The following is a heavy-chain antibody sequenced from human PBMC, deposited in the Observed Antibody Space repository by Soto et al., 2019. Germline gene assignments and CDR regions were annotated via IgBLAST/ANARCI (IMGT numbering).Heavy chain of an antibody. Sequence: ASVKVSCKASGYTFTSYGISLVRQAPGQGLEWMGWISAYNGNTNYAQKLQGRVTMTTDTSTSTAYMELRSLRSDDTAVYYCARLKTNIAVAGFDYWGQGTLVTVSS. J-gene: IGHJ4*02. D-gene: IGHD6-19*01. V-gene: IGHV1-18*01. CDR3: ARLKTNIAVAGFDY. CDR1: GYTFTSYG. CDR2: ISAYNGNT.